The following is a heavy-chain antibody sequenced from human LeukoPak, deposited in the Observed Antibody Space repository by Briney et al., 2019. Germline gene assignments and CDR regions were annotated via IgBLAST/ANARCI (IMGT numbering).Heavy chain of an antibody. V-gene: IGHV1-46*01. CDR3: ARSKHNTYSYDSSGFSAFDY. J-gene: IGHJ4*02. D-gene: IGHD3-22*01. CDR1: GYTFITYY. Sequence: ASVKVSCKASGYTFITYYMVWMRQAPGQGLQWMGIINPRGGHTSYAQNFQGRVTLTRDTSTSTVYMELSSLRSEDTAVYYCARSKHNTYSYDSSGFSAFDYWGQGTLVTVSS. CDR2: INPRGGHT.